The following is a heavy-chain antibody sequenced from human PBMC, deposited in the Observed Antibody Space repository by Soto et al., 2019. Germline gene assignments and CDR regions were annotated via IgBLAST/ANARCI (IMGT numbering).Heavy chain of an antibody. J-gene: IGHJ4*02. CDR1: GFTFDDYA. CDR2: ISWDGGST. CDR3: AKDKGQLVPQYYFDP. V-gene: IGHV3-43D*04. Sequence: GGSLRLSCAASGFTFDDYAMHWVRQAPGKGLEWVSLISWDGGSTYYADSVKGRFTISRDNSKNSLYLQMNSLRAEDTALYYCAKDKGQLVPQYYFDPWGQGTLVTVSS. D-gene: IGHD6-6*01.